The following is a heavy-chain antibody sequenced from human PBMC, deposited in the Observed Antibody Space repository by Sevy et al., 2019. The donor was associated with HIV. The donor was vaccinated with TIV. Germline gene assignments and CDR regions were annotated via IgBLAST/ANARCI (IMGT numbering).Heavy chain of an antibody. Sequence: GGSLRLSCAASGFTFSSYWMSWVRQAPGKGLEWVANIKQDGSEKYYVDSVKGGFTISRDNAKNSLYLQMNSLRAEDTAVYYCASDPGSGWYYDAFDIWGQGTMVTVSS. J-gene: IGHJ3*02. D-gene: IGHD6-19*01. CDR1: GFTFSSYW. V-gene: IGHV3-7*01. CDR2: IKQDGSEK. CDR3: ASDPGSGWYYDAFDI.